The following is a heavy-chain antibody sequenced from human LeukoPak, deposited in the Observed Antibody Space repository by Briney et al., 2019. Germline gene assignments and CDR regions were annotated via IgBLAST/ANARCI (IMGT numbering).Heavy chain of an antibody. CDR2: ISYDGSNK. CDR1: GFTFSSYG. V-gene: IGHV3-30*03. D-gene: IGHD5-24*01. J-gene: IGHJ4*02. CDR3: ATTIQAEHGDY. Sequence: GGSLRLSCAASGFTFSSYGMHWVRQAPGKGLEWVAVISYDGSNKYYADSVKGRFTISRDNSKNTLYLQMNSLRAEDTAVYYCATTIQAEHGDYWGQGTLVTVSS.